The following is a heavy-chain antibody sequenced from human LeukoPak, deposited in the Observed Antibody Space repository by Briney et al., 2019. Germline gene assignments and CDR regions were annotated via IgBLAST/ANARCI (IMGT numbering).Heavy chain of an antibody. CDR3: ARRGTSSSWAHFDY. J-gene: IGHJ4*02. D-gene: IGHD6-13*01. V-gene: IGHV3-30*03. Sequence: GGSLRLSCTASGFSFSTYAMHWVRQAPGKGLEWVAVISYDGSNKYYVDAVKGRFTISRDNAKNSLYLQMNSLGAEDTAVYYCARRGTSSSWAHFDYWGQGTLVTVSS. CDR2: ISYDGSNK. CDR1: GFSFSTYA.